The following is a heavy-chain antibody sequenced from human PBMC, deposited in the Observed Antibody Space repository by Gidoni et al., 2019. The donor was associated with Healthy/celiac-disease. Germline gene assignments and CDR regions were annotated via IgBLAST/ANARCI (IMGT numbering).Heavy chain of an antibody. D-gene: IGHD3-22*01. CDR1: GFTFSSYS. V-gene: IGHV3-21*01. CDR2: ISSSSSYI. J-gene: IGHJ4*02. CDR3: ARGSSYYYDSSGYYIPDY. Sequence: EVQLVESGGGLVQPGGSLRLSWLASGFTFSSYSMNWVRQAPGKGLEWVSSISSSSSYIYYADSVKGRFTNSRDNAKNSLYLQMNSLRAEDTAVYYCARGSSYYYDSSGYYIPDYWGQGTLVTVSS.